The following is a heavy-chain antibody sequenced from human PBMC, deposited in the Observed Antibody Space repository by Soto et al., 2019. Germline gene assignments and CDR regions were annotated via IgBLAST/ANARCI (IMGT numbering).Heavy chain of an antibody. Sequence: VGSLRLSCAASGFTFSDYYMDWVRRAPGKGLEWVGRIRNKANNYATEYAASLKGRVTFSRDDSENSLYLQMNSLETEDTAVYWCTREKRYYNNLTSFYFDNWGQGTLVNVSS. J-gene: IGHJ4*02. CDR3: TREKRYYNNLTSFYFDN. CDR2: IRNKANNYAT. V-gene: IGHV3-72*01. CDR1: GFTFSDYY. D-gene: IGHD3-10*01.